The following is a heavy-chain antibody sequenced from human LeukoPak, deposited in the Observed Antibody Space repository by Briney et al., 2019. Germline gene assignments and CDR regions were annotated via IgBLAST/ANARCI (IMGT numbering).Heavy chain of an antibody. CDR1: GGSISSYY. J-gene: IGHJ4*02. V-gene: IGHV4-59*08. CDR3: ARHEDCSSTSCYTGSYYFDY. CDR2: IYYSGST. Sequence: SETLSLTCTVSGGSISSYYWSWIRQPPGKGLEWIGYIYYSGSTNYNPSLKSRVTISVDTSKNQFSLKLSSVTAADTAVYYCARHEDCSSTSCYTGSYYFDYWGQGTLVTVSS. D-gene: IGHD2-2*02.